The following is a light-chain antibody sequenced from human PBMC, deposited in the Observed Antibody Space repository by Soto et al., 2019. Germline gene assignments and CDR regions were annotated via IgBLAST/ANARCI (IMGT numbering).Light chain of an antibody. J-gene: IGLJ2*01. CDR1: SSDVGGYNY. CDR3: SSYTSSSTPVI. V-gene: IGLV2-14*01. Sequence: QSVLTQPVSVSGSPGQSITISCTGTSSDVGGYNYVSWYQQHPGKAPKLMIYEVSNRPSGVSNRFSGSKSGNTASLTISGLQAEDEADYYCSSYTSSSTPVIFGGGTKGTVL. CDR2: EVS.